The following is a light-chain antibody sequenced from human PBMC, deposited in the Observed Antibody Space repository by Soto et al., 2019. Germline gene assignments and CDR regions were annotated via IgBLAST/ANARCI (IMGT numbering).Light chain of an antibody. CDR2: GAS. Sequence: EIVMTQSPATLSVSPGERATLSCRASQSVSSNLAWYQQKPGQAPRLLIYGASTRATGIPARFIGSGSGTDFTLTISSLEPEDSAVYYCQQHLGRHTFGQGTKV. V-gene: IGKV3-15*01. CDR3: QQHLGRHT. CDR1: QSVSSN. J-gene: IGKJ1*01.